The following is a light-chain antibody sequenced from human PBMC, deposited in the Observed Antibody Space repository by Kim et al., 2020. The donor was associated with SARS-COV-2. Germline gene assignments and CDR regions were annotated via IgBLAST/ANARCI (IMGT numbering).Light chain of an antibody. CDR2: RNN. Sequence: GQTVTISCSGSSSNIGANYVYWHQQLPGTAPKLLIYRNNQRPSGVPDRFSGSKSGTSASLAISGLRSEDEADYYCATWDDSLSGYVFGTGTKVTVL. CDR3: ATWDDSLSGYV. J-gene: IGLJ1*01. CDR1: SSNIGANY. V-gene: IGLV1-47*01.